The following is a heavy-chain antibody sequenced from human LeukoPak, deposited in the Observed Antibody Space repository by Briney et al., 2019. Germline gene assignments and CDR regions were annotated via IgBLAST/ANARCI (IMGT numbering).Heavy chain of an antibody. V-gene: IGHV3-23*01. CDR1: GINLRSYA. CDR2: STEGSGTT. CDR3: AKGLVGDDY. Sequence: GGSLRLSCAVSGINLRSYAMNWVRQAPGKGLEWVSGSTEGSGTTYCADSVKGRFTISRDYSKNTLYLQMNSLRAEDTAVYYCAKGLVGDDYWGQGTLVTVSS. J-gene: IGHJ4*02. D-gene: IGHD2-2*01.